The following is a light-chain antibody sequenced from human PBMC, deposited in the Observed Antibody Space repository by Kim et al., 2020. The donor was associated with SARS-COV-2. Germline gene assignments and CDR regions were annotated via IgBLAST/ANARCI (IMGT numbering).Light chain of an antibody. V-gene: IGKV4-1*01. J-gene: IGKJ4*01. CDR2: WAS. CDR1: QSVLYSSNNKNY. CDR3: QQYYLTPLT. Sequence: DIVMTQSPDSLAVSLGVRATINCKSSQSVLYSSNNKNYLAWYQQKPGQPPKLLIYWASTRESGVPDRFSGSGSGTDFTLTISSLQAEDVAVYYCQQYYLTPLTFGGGTKVDIK.